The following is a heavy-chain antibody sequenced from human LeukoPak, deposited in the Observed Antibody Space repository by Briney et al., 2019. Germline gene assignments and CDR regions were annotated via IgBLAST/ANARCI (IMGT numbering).Heavy chain of an antibody. CDR2: ISWNSGSI. D-gene: IGHD1-26*01. CDR3: AKDSRRELAYYGMDV. CDR1: GFTFDDYA. Sequence: GRSLRLSCAASGFTFDDYAMHWVRQAPGKGLEWVSGISWNSGSIGYADSVKGRFTISRDNAKNSLYLQMNSLRAEDTALYYCAKDSRRELAYYGMDVWGQGTTVTVSS. J-gene: IGHJ6*02. V-gene: IGHV3-9*01.